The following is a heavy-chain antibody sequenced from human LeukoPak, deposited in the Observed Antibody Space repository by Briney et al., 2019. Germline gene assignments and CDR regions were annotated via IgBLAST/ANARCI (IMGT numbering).Heavy chain of an antibody. CDR2: MYFNGST. CDR3: ARGAVAYYYFDN. V-gene: IGHV4-39*07. D-gene: IGHD6-19*01. Sequence: SETLSLTCTVSGGFISSSSYFWGWIRQPPGKGLECIGSMYFNGSTFYNPSLRSRLTISVDTSKNQFSLKLSSVTAADTAVYYCARGAVAYYYFDNWGQGTLVTVSS. J-gene: IGHJ4*02. CDR1: GGFISSSSYF.